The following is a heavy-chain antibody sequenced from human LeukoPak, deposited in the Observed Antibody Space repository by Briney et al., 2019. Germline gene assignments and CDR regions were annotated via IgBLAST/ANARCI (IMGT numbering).Heavy chain of an antibody. CDR1: GGSISSYY. Sequence: KPSETLSLTCTVSGGSISSYYWSWIRQPPGKGLEWIGYIYYSGSPNYNPSLKSRVTISVDTSKNQFSLKLSSVTAADTAVYYCARPSFGAWDLWGQGTLVTVSS. V-gene: IGHV4-59*01. J-gene: IGHJ4*01. CDR3: ARPSFGAWDL. CDR2: IYYSGSP. D-gene: IGHD1-26*01.